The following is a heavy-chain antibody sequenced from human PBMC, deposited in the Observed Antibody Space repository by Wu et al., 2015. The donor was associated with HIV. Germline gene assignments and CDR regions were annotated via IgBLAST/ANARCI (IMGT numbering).Heavy chain of an antibody. V-gene: IGHV1-46*03. J-gene: IGHJ4*02. CDR2: INPSGGST. D-gene: IGHD6-13*01. CDR3: ARDGIPNSSSVGGTTFDY. CDR1: GYTFTSYY. Sequence: QVQLVQSGAEVKKPGASVKVSCKASGYTFTSYYMHWVRQAPGQGLEWMGIINPSGGSTSYAQKFQGRVTMTRDTSTSTVYMELSSLRSEDTAVYYCARDGIPNSSSVGGTTFDYVGPGNPGPPSPQ.